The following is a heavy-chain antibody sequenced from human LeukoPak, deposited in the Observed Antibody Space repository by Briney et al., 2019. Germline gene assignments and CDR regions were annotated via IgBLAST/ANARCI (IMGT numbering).Heavy chain of an antibody. V-gene: IGHV3-21*01. J-gene: IGHJ3*02. CDR1: GFPFSSYR. CDR3: ARVWLADAFDI. CDR2: ISSSSSYI. Sequence: GGSLRLSCAASGFPFSSYRMQWLRQAPGKGLEWVSSISSSSSYIYYADSVKGRFTISRANAKNSLYLQMNSLRAEDTAVYYWARVWLADAFDIWGQGTMVTVSS. D-gene: IGHD6-19*01.